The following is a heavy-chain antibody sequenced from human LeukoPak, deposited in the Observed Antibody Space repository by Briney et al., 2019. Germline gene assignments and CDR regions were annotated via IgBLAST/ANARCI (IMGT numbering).Heavy chain of an antibody. V-gene: IGHV3-20*04. CDR1: GFTFSSYS. J-gene: IGHJ6*03. CDR2: INWNGGST. D-gene: IGHD3-22*01. CDR3: ARVADYYDSSGYYSSYYYYMDV. Sequence: GGSLRLSCAASGFTFSSYSMNWVRQAPGKGLEWVSGINWNGGSTGYADSVKGRFTISRDNAKNSLYLQMNSLRAEDTALYYCARVADYYDSSGYYSSYYYYMDVWGKGTTVTVSS.